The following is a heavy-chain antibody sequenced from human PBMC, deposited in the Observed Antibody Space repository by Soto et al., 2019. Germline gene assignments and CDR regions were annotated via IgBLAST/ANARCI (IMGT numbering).Heavy chain of an antibody. CDR3: ARFFGSGFDY. CDR2: ISTSGATR. J-gene: IGHJ4*02. Sequence: EVQLVESGGGLVQPGGSLRLSCVASGFTFSTDTMNWVRQAPGKGLEWVAHISTSGATRYYADSVKCRFTISRDNAKTSLYLQMDSLRSEDTAVYYCARFFGSGFDYWGQGTLVTVSS. D-gene: IGHD6-19*01. V-gene: IGHV3-48*01. CDR1: GFTFSTDT.